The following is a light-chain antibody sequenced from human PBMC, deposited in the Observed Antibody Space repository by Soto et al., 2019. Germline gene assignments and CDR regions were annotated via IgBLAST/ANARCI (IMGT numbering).Light chain of an antibody. CDR1: SSNIGSNF. CDR3: ATWDDSLSARV. Sequence: QPVLTQPPSASGTPGQRVTISCSGSSSNIGSNFVYWYQQLPGTAPKLLIYTNTQRPSGVSDRFSASKSGTSASLAISGLRSDDEADYYCATWDDSLSARVFGGGTKLTVL. J-gene: IGLJ2*01. CDR2: TNT. V-gene: IGLV1-47*01.